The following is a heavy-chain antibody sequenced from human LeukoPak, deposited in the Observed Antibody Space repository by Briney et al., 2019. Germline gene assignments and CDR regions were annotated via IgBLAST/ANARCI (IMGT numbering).Heavy chain of an antibody. Sequence: GGSLRLSCAASGFMFSDYYMSWIRQAPGKGLEWVSYISISGSDSYTNYADSVKGRFTIPRDNAKNSLYLQMNSLRAEDTAIYYCASIYGSGSYYPYFDNWGQGTLVTVSS. CDR1: GFMFSDYY. J-gene: IGHJ4*02. CDR2: ISISGSDSYT. D-gene: IGHD3-10*01. V-gene: IGHV3-11*03. CDR3: ASIYGSGSYYPYFDN.